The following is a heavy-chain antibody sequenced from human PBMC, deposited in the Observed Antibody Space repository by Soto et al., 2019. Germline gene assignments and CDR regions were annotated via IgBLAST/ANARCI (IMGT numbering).Heavy chain of an antibody. CDR2: ISSSSSTI. D-gene: IGHD6-13*01. J-gene: IGHJ6*02. CDR1: GFNFSSYS. Sequence: GGSLRLSCAASGFNFSSYSMNWVRQAPGKGLEWVSYISSSSSTIYYADSVKGRFTISRDNAKNSLYLQMNSLRAEDTAVYYCARDKQQLVDYYYYGMDVWGQGTTVTLSS. V-gene: IGHV3-48*01. CDR3: ARDKQQLVDYYYYGMDV.